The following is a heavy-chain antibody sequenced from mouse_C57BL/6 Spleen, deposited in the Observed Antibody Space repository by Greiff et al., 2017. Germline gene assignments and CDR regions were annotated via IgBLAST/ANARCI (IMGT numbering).Heavy chain of an antibody. J-gene: IGHJ1*03. CDR2: IDPENGDT. Sequence: EVQLQQSGAELVRPGASVKLSCTASGFNIKDDYMHWVKQRPEQGLEWIGWIDPENGDTEYASKFQGKATITADTSSNTAYLQLSSLTSEDTAVYYCTTRGWLLRYFEVWGTGTTVTVSS. CDR1: GFNIKDDY. CDR3: TTRGWLLRYFEV. V-gene: IGHV14-4*01. D-gene: IGHD2-3*01.